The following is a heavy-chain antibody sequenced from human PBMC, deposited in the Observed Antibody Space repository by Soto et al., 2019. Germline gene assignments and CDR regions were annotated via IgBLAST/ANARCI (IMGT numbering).Heavy chain of an antibody. D-gene: IGHD2-2*01. CDR3: AKVQNNSTPLHHFAF. CDR1: GFTFSIYA. J-gene: IGHJ4*02. V-gene: IGHV3-23*01. CDR2: MSRTGDNT. Sequence: EVQLLESGGGLVQPGESLRLSCAASGFTFSIYAMTWVRQSPGKGLEWVSSMSRTGDNTYYADSVKGRFTISRDNSKNPLYLKKNTMRAEDPAIFCGAKVQNNSTPLHHFAFWGPGPLGTVS.